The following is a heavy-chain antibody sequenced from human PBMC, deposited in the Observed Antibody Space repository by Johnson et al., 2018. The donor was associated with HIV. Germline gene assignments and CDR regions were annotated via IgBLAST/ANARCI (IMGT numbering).Heavy chain of an antibody. J-gene: IGHJ3*02. CDR3: AREGEPDGFDI. D-gene: IGHD3-16*01. V-gene: IGHV3-20*04. Sequence: VQLVESGGGVVRPGGSLRLSCAASGFNFDDYAMSWVRQVPGKVLEGVSGINWNGGSIGYADSVKGRFTISRDNAKKSLYLQMNSLRAEDTAVYYCAREGEPDGFDIWRQGTMVTVSS. CDR2: INWNGGSI. CDR1: GFNFDDYA.